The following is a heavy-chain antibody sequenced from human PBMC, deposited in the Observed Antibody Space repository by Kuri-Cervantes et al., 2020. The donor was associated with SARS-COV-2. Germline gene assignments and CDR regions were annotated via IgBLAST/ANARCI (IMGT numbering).Heavy chain of an antibody. CDR2: IKQDGSEI. CDR3: ARTLNMVRGVSCWFDP. V-gene: IGHV3-7*01. CDR1: GFTFSRFR. D-gene: IGHD3-10*01. J-gene: IGHJ5*02. Sequence: GESLKISCAASGFTFSRFRMSWVRQAPGKGLEWVANIKQDGSEIFLVDSVKGRFTISRDNAKNSLYLQMDSLRAEDTAVYYCARTLNMVRGVSCWFDPWGQGTLVTVSS.